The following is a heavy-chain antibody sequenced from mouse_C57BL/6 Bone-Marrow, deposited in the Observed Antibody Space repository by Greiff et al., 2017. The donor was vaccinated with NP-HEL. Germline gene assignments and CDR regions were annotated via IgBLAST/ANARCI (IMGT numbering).Heavy chain of an antibody. CDR1: GYTFTSYW. CDR2: IDPSDSYT. Sequence: QVQLQQPGAELVKPGASVKLSCKASGYTFTSYWMQWVTQRPGQGLEWIGEIDPSDSYTNYNQKFKGKATLTVDTSSSTAYMQLSSLTSEDSAVYYCARTRRSSGFAYWGQGTLVTVSA. V-gene: IGHV1-50*01. CDR3: ARTRRSSGFAY. D-gene: IGHD1-1*01. J-gene: IGHJ3*01.